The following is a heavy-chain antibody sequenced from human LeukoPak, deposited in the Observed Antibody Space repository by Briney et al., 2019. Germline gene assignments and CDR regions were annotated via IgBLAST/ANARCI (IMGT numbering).Heavy chain of an antibody. V-gene: IGHV3-30*04. CDR3: ARDQSLYGVGATGDAFDI. CDR1: GFTFSSYA. D-gene: IGHD1-26*01. J-gene: IGHJ3*02. CDR2: ISYDGSNK. Sequence: GGSLRLSCAASGFTFSSYAMHWVRQAPGKGLEWVAVISYDGSNKYYADSVKGRFTISRDNSKNTLYLQMNSLRAEDTAVYYCARDQSLYGVGATGDAFDIWGQGTMVTVSS.